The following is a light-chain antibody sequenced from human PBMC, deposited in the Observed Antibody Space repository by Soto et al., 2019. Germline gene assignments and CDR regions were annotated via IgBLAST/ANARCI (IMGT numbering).Light chain of an antibody. V-gene: IGKV3-20*01. CDR1: QSVNSDS. CDR3: QQYGSSLT. J-gene: IGKJ1*01. Sequence: ESVLTQSPGTLSLSPGERATLSCRTRQSVNSDSLAWYQQKPGQAPRLLISGASTRATGIPDRFRGSGSGTDFTLPISRLEPEDFAVYWCQQYGSSLTFGQGTKVDIK. CDR2: GAS.